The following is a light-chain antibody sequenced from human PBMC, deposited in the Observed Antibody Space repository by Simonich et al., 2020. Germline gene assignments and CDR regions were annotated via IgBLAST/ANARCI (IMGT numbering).Light chain of an antibody. CDR1: SGSVSTSYY. CDR3: VLYMGSGIWV. CDR2: STN. Sequence: QTVETQEPSFSVSPGGTVTLTCGLSSGSVSTSYYPSWYQPTPGQAPRTHNYSTNTRSSGVPDRFSGSILGNKAALTITGAQADDESDYYCVLYMGSGIWVFGGGTKLTVL. J-gene: IGLJ3*02. V-gene: IGLV8-61*01.